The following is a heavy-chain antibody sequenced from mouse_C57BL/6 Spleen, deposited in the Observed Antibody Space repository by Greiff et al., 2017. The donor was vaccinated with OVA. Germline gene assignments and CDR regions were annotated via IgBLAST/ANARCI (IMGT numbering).Heavy chain of an antibody. V-gene: IGHV1-18*01. CDR1: GYTFTDYN. CDR2: INPNNGGT. D-gene: IGHD1-1*01. J-gene: IGHJ1*03. Sequence: EVQLQQSGPELVKPGASVKIPCKASGYTFTDYNMDWVKQSHGKSLEWIGDINPNNGGTIYNQKFKGKATLTVDKSSSPAYMELRSLTSEDTAVYYCARRALYYYGSSYDWYFDVWGTGTTVTVSS. CDR3: ARRALYYYGSSYDWYFDV.